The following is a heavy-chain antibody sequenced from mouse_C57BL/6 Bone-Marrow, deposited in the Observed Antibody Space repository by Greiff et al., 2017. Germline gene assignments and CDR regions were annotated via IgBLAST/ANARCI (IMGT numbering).Heavy chain of an antibody. D-gene: IGHD1-1*01. CDR2: IDPSDSYT. Sequence: QVQLQQPGAELVMPGASVKLSCKASGYTFTSYWMHWVKQRPGQGLEWIGEIDPSDSYTNYNQKFKGKSPLTVDKSSSTAYMQLSSLTSEDSAVYYCARSLIYYYGSSYDYWGQGTTRTVSS. CDR3: ARSLIYYYGSSYDY. V-gene: IGHV1-69*01. J-gene: IGHJ2*01. CDR1: GYTFTSYW.